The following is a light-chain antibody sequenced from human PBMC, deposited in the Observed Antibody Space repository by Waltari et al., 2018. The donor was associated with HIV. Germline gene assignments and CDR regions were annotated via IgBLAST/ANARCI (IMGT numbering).Light chain of an antibody. J-gene: IGKJ3*01. Sequence: DIQMTQSTSSLSASVGDRVTITCRASQRISSYLNWYQQKPGKAPKLLIYAASSVQRGVPSRFSGSGSGTDVNLTISRLQPEDSATYYCQQSYSTLFTFGPGTKVDIK. CDR1: QRISSY. V-gene: IGKV1-39*01. CDR3: QQSYSTLFT. CDR2: AAS.